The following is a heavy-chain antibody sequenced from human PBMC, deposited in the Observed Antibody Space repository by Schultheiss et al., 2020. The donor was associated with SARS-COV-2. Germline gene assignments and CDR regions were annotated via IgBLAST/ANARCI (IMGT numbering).Heavy chain of an antibody. V-gene: IGHV3-30*03. CDR3: ARGPGSGWYNWFDP. CDR1: GFTVSSNY. D-gene: IGHD6-19*01. CDR2: ISYDGSNK. J-gene: IGHJ5*02. Sequence: GGSLRLSCAASGFTVSSNYMSWVRQAPGKGLEWVAVISYDGSNKYYADSVKGRFTISRDNAKNSLYLQMNSLRAEDTAVYYCARGPGSGWYNWFDPWGQGTLVTVSS.